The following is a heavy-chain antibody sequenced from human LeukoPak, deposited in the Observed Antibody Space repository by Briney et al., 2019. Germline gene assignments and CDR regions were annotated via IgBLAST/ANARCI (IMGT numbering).Heavy chain of an antibody. D-gene: IGHD2-2*01. Sequence: SETLSLTCTVSGGSISSSSYYWGWIRQPPGKGLEWIGSIYYSGSTYYNPSLKSRATISVDTSKNQFSLKLSSVTAADTAVYYCARLFSSTSSYYYYYGMDVWDQGTTVTVSS. CDR2: IYYSGST. CDR1: GGSISSSSYY. V-gene: IGHV4-39*01. J-gene: IGHJ6*02. CDR3: ARLFSSTSSYYYYYGMDV.